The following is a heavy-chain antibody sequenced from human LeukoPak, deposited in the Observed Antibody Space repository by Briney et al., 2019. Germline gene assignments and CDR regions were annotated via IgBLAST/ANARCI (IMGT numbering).Heavy chain of an antibody. Sequence: PGGSLRLSCAAAGFTFSSYGMSWVRQGPGKGLEWVSAISGSGGSTYYADSVKGRFTISRDNSKNTLYLQMNSLRAEDTAVYYCAKTMVAKGGGYWGQGTLVTVSS. D-gene: IGHD5-12*01. J-gene: IGHJ4*02. CDR2: ISGSGGST. V-gene: IGHV3-23*01. CDR1: GFTFSSYG. CDR3: AKTMVAKGGGY.